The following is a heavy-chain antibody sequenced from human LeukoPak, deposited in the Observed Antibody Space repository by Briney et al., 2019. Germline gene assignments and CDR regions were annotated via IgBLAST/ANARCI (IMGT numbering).Heavy chain of an antibody. CDR3: ARDSVTMVRGVINYFDY. D-gene: IGHD3-10*01. J-gene: IGHJ4*02. CDR1: GYTFTSYG. CDR2: ISAYNGNT. Sequence: GASVKVSCKASGYTFTSYGISWVRQAPGQGLEWMGWISAYNGNTNYAQKLQGRVTMTTDTSTSTAYMELRSLRSDDTAVYYCARDSVTMVRGVINYFDYWGQGTLVTVSS. V-gene: IGHV1-18*01.